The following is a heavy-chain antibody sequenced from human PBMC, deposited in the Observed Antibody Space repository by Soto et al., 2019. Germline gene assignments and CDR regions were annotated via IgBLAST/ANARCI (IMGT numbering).Heavy chain of an antibody. D-gene: IGHD3-3*01. Sequence: SETLSLTCAVYGGSFSGYYWSWIRQPPGKGLEWIGEINHSGSTNYNPSLKSRVTISVDTSKNQFSLKLSSVTAADTAVYYCAREAIPDFWSGYKPGKNPYYYYYYMDVWGKGTTVTVSS. CDR2: INHSGST. CDR1: GGSFSGYY. J-gene: IGHJ6*03. CDR3: AREAIPDFWSGYKPGKNPYYYYYYMDV. V-gene: IGHV4-34*01.